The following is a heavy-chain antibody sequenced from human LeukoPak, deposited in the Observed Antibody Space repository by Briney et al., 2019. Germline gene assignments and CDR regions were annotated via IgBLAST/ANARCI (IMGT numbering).Heavy chain of an antibody. D-gene: IGHD3-22*01. J-gene: IGHJ4*02. CDR2: INPNSGGT. CDR1: GYTFTGYY. V-gene: IGHV1-2*02. Sequence: ASVKVFCKASGYTFTGYYMRWVRQAPGQGLEWMGWINPNSGGTNYAQKFQGRVTMTRDTSISTAYMELSRLRSDDTAVYYCARVYDSSSVYFDYWGQGTLVTVSS. CDR3: ARVYDSSSVYFDY.